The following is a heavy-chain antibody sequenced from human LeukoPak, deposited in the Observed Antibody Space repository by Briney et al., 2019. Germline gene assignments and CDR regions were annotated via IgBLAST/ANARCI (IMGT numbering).Heavy chain of an antibody. CDR1: GGSISRGSYF. D-gene: IGHD2-21*01. J-gene: IGHJ4*02. CDR2: IYYSGST. CDR3: ARGFASVVDY. V-gene: IGHV4-39*07. Sequence: SETLSLTCTVSGGSISRGSYFWSWIRQPAGKGLEWIGSIYYSGSTYYNPSLKSRVTILVDTSKNQFSLRLTSVTVADTAVYYCARGFASVVDYWGQGTLVTVSS.